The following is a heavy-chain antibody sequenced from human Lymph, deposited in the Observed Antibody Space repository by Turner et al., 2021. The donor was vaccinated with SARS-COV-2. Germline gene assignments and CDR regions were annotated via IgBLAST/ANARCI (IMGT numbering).Heavy chain of an antibody. D-gene: IGHD6-6*01. J-gene: IGHJ5*02. CDR3: ANLYSSSAAGDP. Sequence: EVQLLESGGGLVQPGGSLRLSCAASGFTFSSYAMSWVRQAPGKGLEWVSAISGSGGSTYYADSVKGRFPISRDNSKNTLYLQMNSLRAEDTAVYYCANLYSSSAAGDPWGQGTLVTVSS. V-gene: IGHV3-23*01. CDR2: ISGSGGST. CDR1: GFTFSSYA.